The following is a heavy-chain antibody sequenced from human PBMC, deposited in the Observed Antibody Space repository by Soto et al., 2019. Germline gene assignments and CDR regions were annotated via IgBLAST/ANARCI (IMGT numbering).Heavy chain of an antibody. D-gene: IGHD1-1*01. Sequence: SETLSLTCTVSGGSVSSGSYYWSWIRQPPGKGLEWIGYIYYSGSTNYNPSLKSRVAISVDTSKNQFSLKLSSVTAADTAVYYCARARGWNDGERYYYYGMDVWGQGTTVTVSS. CDR3: ARARGWNDGERYYYYGMDV. CDR1: GGSVSSGSYY. CDR2: IYYSGST. V-gene: IGHV4-61*01. J-gene: IGHJ6*02.